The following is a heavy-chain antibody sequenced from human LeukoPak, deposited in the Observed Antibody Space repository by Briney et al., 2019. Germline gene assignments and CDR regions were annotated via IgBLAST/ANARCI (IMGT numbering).Heavy chain of an antibody. CDR1: GFTFSDYY. D-gene: IGHD1-26*01. J-gene: IGHJ6*02. CDR3: ARVAATIVGATTYYYGMDV. Sequence: GGSLRLSCAASGFTFSDYYMSWIRQAPGKGLEWVSYISSSGSTIYYADSVKGRFTISRDNAKNSLYLQMNSLRTEDTAVYYCARVAATIVGATTYYYGMDVWGQGTTVTVSS. CDR2: ISSSGSTI. V-gene: IGHV3-11*01.